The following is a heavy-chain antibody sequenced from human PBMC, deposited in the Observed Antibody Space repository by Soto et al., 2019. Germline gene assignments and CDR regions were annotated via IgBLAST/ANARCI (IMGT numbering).Heavy chain of an antibody. CDR2: INHSGST. D-gene: IGHD1-1*01. CDR1: GGSFSGYY. V-gene: IGHV4-34*01. CDR3: AREGSPGTNDC. J-gene: IGHJ4*02. Sequence: SETLSLTCAVYGGSFSGYYWTWIRQPPGTGLEWIGEINHSGSTNYNPSLKSRVTISVDTSKNQFSLKLTSVTAADMALYYCAREGSPGTNDCWGQGTLVTVSS.